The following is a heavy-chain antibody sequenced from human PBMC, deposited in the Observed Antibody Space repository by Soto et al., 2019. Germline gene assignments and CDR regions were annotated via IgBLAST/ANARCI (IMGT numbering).Heavy chain of an antibody. CDR3: ARDQEVRGVIITLYYYYYGMDV. J-gene: IGHJ6*02. CDR2: INPNSGDT. D-gene: IGHD3-10*01. V-gene: IGHV1-2*02. Sequence: ASVKVSCKASGYTFTGYYMHWVRQAPGQGLEWMGWINPNSGDTNYAQKFQGRVTMTRDTSISTAYMELSRLRSDDTAVYYCARDQEVRGVIITLYYYYYGMDVWGQGTTVTVSS. CDR1: GYTFTGYY.